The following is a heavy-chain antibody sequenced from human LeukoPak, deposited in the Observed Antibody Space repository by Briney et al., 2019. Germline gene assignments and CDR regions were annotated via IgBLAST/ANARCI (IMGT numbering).Heavy chain of an antibody. J-gene: IGHJ4*02. CDR3: ARGRAAYCGGDRACGFDY. V-gene: IGHV4-34*01. CDR2: IKHSGST. D-gene: IGHD2-21*02. Sequence: PSETLSLTCAVYGGSFSGYYWSWIRQPPGKGLEWIGEIKHSGSTNYNPSLKSRVTISVDTSKNQFSLKLSSVTAADAAVYYCARGRAAYCGGDRACGFDYWGQGTLVTVSS. CDR1: GGSFSGYY.